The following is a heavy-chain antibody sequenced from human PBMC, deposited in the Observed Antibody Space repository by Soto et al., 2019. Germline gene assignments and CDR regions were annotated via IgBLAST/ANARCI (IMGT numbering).Heavy chain of an antibody. CDR2: MNPNSGNT. Sequence: ASVKVSCKASGYTFTSYDINWVRQATGQGLEWMGWMNPNSGNTGYAQKFQGRVTMTRNTSISTAYMELSSLRSEDTAAYYCARAVAGTPDFDYWGQGTLVTVSS. CDR3: ARAVAGTPDFDY. CDR1: GYTFTSYD. D-gene: IGHD6-19*01. V-gene: IGHV1-8*01. J-gene: IGHJ4*02.